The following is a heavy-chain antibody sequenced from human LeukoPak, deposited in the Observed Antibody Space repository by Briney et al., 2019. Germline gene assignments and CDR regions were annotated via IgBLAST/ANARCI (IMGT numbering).Heavy chain of an antibody. CDR1: GGSISSSSYY. Sequence: PSETLSLTCTVSGGSISSSSYYWGWIRQPPGKGLEWIGSIYYSGSTYYNPSLKSRVTISVDTSKNQFSLKLSSVTAADTAVYYCARQDPGQQLWRAWFDPWGQGTLVTVSS. CDR2: IYYSGST. V-gene: IGHV4-39*07. CDR3: ARQDPGQQLWRAWFDP. D-gene: IGHD6-13*01. J-gene: IGHJ5*02.